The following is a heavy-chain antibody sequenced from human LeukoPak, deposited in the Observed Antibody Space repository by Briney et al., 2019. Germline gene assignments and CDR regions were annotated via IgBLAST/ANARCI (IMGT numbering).Heavy chain of an antibody. D-gene: IGHD3-22*01. CDR3: ASFDHYYDSSGYGAFDI. CDR2: INHSGSA. Sequence: SETLSLTCAVYGGSFSGYDWSWIRQPPGKGLEWIGEINHSGSANYNPSLKSRVTMSVDTSKNQFSLKLSSVTAADTAVYYCASFDHYYDSSGYGAFDIWGQGTMVTVSS. CDR1: GGSFSGYD. J-gene: IGHJ3*02. V-gene: IGHV4-34*10.